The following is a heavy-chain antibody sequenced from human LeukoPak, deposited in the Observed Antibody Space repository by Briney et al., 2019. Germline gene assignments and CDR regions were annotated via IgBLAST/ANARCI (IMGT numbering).Heavy chain of an antibody. CDR3: ARDPGITMVRGVIWSYGMDV. CDR1: GGSISSYY. V-gene: IGHV4-59*01. Sequence: SETLSLTCTVSGGSISSYYWSWIRQPPGKGLEWIGYIYYSGSTNYNPSLKSRVTISVDTSKNQLSLKLSSVTAADTAVYYCARDPGITMVRGVIWSYGMDVWGKGTTVTVSS. D-gene: IGHD3-10*01. J-gene: IGHJ6*04. CDR2: IYYSGST.